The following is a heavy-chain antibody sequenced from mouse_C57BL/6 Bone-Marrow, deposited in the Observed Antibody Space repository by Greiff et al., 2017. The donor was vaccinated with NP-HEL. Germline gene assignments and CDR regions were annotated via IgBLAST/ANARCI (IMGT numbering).Heavy chain of an antibody. CDR3: SRKDGSSDWYVDV. J-gene: IGHJ1*03. CDR2: IYPGDGDT. D-gene: IGHD1-1*01. CDR1: GYAFSSSW. V-gene: IGHV1-82*01. Sequence: QVQLQQSGPELVKPGASVKISCKASGYAFSSSWMNWVKQRPGKGLEWIGRIYPGDGDTNYNGKFKGKATLTADKSSSTAYMQLSSLTAEDSAVYFCSRKDGSSDWYVDVWGTGTTVTVSS.